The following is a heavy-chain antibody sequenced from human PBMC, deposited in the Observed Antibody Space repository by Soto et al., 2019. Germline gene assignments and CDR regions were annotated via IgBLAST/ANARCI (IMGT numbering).Heavy chain of an antibody. J-gene: IGHJ5*02. CDR2: ISYDGTNK. D-gene: IGHD6-13*01. CDR1: GFTFSTYG. Sequence: QVQLVESGGGVVQPGRSLRLSCAASGFTFSTYGMHWVRQAPGKGLEWVAVISYDGTNKYYADSVKGRFTISRDNSKNTLYLQMNSLRPEDTAVYYCAKDLFLGYSSNWFDPWGQGTLVTVSS. V-gene: IGHV3-30*18. CDR3: AKDLFLGYSSNWFDP.